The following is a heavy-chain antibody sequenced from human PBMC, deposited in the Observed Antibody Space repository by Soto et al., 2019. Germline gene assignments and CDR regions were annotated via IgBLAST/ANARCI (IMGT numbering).Heavy chain of an antibody. CDR3: ARGTNDYGGTPTGDWFDP. J-gene: IGHJ5*02. Sequence: QVQLQESGPGLVKPSQTLSLTCTVSGGSISSGDYYWSWIRQPPGKGLEWIGYIYYSGSTYYNPSLKSRVTIAVDTSKNQFSLKLSSVTAADTAVYYCARGTNDYGGTPTGDWFDPWGQGTLVTVSS. V-gene: IGHV4-30-4*01. D-gene: IGHD4-17*01. CDR1: GGSISSGDYY. CDR2: IYYSGST.